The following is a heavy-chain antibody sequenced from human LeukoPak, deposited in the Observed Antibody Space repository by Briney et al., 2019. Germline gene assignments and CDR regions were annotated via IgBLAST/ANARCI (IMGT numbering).Heavy chain of an antibody. J-gene: IGHJ4*02. CDR2: IKSKTNGGTT. CDR1: GFTFSSYA. V-gene: IGHV3-15*01. D-gene: IGHD3-16*01. CDR3: VGGNLGY. Sequence: AGGSLRLSCAASGFTFSSYAMSWVRQAPGKGLEWVGRIKSKTNGGTTDYAAPVKGRFTISRDGSKNTLYLQMNSLKTEDTAVYYCVGGNLGYWGQGTLVTVSS.